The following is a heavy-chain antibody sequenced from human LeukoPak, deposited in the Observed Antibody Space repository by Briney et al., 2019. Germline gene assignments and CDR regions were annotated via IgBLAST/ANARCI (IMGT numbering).Heavy chain of an antibody. Sequence: SETLSLTCTVSRGSISGYSWSWIRQSPGGGLEWIGYIYYSGSTNYNPSLKSRVTISVDTSKNQFSLKLSSVTAADTAVYYCARVQYYYDSSGYSEYYFDYWGQGTLVTVSS. J-gene: IGHJ4*02. CDR1: RGSISGYS. CDR2: IYYSGST. D-gene: IGHD3-22*01. CDR3: ARVQYYYDSSGYSEYYFDY. V-gene: IGHV4-59*01.